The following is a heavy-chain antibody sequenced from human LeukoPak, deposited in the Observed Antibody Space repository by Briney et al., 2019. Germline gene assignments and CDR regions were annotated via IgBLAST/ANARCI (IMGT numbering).Heavy chain of an antibody. J-gene: IGHJ5*02. Sequence: PGGSLRLSCTASGFTFSSYSMNWVRQAPGKGLEWVSSISTSSSYVYYADSVKGRFTISRDNARNSLYLQMNTLRAEDTAVYSCARGADGVSSNSRGWFDPWGQGTLVTVSS. D-gene: IGHD2-15*01. CDR1: GFTFSSYS. CDR2: ISTSSSYV. CDR3: ARGADGVSSNSRGWFDP. V-gene: IGHV3-21*01.